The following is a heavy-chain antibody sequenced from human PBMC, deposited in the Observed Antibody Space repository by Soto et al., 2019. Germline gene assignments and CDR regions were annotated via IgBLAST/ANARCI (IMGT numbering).Heavy chain of an antibody. D-gene: IGHD3-3*01. J-gene: IGHJ4*02. Sequence: PSETLSLTCTVSGGSISSSSYYWGWIRQPPGKGLEWIGSIYYSGSTYYNPSLKSRVTISVDTSKNQFSLKLSSVTAADTAVYYCARHTSGGVLRFLEWPEYTVEKDYWGQGTLVTVSS. CDR3: ARHTSGGVLRFLEWPEYTVEKDY. V-gene: IGHV4-39*01. CDR2: IYYSGST. CDR1: GGSISSSSYY.